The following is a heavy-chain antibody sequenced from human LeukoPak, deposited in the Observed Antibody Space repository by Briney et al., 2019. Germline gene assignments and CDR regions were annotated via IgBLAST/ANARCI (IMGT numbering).Heavy chain of an antibody. V-gene: IGHV4-59*01. Sequence: SETLSLTCTVSGGSISSYYWSWIRQPPGKGLEWIGYIYYSGSTNYHPSLKSRVTISVDTSKNQFSLKLSSVTAADTAVYYCAREGGSGYYYDAFDIWGQGTMVTVSS. CDR3: AREGGSGYYYDAFDI. J-gene: IGHJ3*02. D-gene: IGHD3-22*01. CDR2: IYYSGST. CDR1: GGSISSYY.